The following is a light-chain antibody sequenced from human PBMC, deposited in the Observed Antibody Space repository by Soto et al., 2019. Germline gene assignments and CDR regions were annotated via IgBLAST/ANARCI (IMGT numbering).Light chain of an antibody. CDR1: PSVSSSY. Sequence: EIGLTQSPGTLSLSPGERATLSCRASPSVSSSYLAWYQQKPVQAPRLLIYVASSRDTSIPDRFSCSGSGTYFTLSISRLEPEDFAVEYGQQYGSSPETFGQGTKVEIK. J-gene: IGKJ1*01. CDR2: VAS. V-gene: IGKV3-20*01. CDR3: QQYGSSPET.